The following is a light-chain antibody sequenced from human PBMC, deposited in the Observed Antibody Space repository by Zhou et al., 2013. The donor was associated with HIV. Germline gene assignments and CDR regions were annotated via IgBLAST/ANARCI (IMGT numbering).Light chain of an antibody. CDR3: QQAQSFPFT. Sequence: DVQLTQSPSSVSASVGDRVIITCRASQDVSSWLAWYQQKPGKAPQLLIYSASSLQSGVPSRFSGSGSGTEFILTISSLQPDDFATYYCQQAQSFPFTFGPGTTV. J-gene: IGKJ3*01. CDR2: SAS. V-gene: IGKV1-12*01. CDR1: QDVSSW.